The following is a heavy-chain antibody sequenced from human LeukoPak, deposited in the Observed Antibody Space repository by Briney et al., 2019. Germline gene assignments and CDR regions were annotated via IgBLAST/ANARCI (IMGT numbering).Heavy chain of an antibody. CDR1: GYSFATYW. CDR2: IYPDDSDT. D-gene: IGHD2-2*01. Sequence: GESLKISCKVSGYSFATYWIGWVRQMPGKGLEWMGIIYPDDSDTRYSPSFQGQVTISADKSISTAYLQWSSLKASDTAMYYCATPYPREYCSSTTCYFNYWGQGTLVTVSS. V-gene: IGHV5-51*01. CDR3: ATPYPREYCSSTTCYFNY. J-gene: IGHJ4*02.